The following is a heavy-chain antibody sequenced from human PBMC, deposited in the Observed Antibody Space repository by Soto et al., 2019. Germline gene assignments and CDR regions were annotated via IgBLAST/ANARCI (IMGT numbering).Heavy chain of an antibody. CDR1: GYTFSGYY. J-gene: IGHJ4*02. V-gene: IGHV1-2*04. CDR3: ARRVTRPERFDY. CDR2: INPSGGGT. Sequence: VXSVKVSFKTSGYTFSGYYIHGVRQSPGQGLEWMGWINPSGGGTNYAQKFQGWVTMTRDTSISTAFMEVTRMKSDDTAVYYCARRVTRPERFDYWGQGALVTVSS. D-gene: IGHD4-4*01.